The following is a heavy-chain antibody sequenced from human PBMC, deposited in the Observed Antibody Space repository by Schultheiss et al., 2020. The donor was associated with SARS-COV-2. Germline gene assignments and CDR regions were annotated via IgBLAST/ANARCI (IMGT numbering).Heavy chain of an antibody. V-gene: IGHV4-31*03. CDR3: ARGLDGMDV. Sequence: SETLSLTCTVSGGAITSGDYYWNWLRQHPGKGLEWIGYIYYSGSTYYNPSLKSRVTISGDMSKNQFSLKLSSVTAADTAVYYCARGLDGMDVWGQGTTVTVSS. J-gene: IGHJ6*02. CDR1: GGAITSGDYY. CDR2: IYYSGST.